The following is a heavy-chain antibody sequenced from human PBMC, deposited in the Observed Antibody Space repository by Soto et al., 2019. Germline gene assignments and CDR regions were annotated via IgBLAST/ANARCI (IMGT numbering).Heavy chain of an antibody. J-gene: IGHJ3*02. CDR3: ARDPQYYDSSGYPNNAFDI. CDR1: GGSISSYY. V-gene: IGHV4-59*01. Sequence: SETLSLTCTVSGGSISSYYWSWIRQPPGKGLEWIGYIYYSGSTNYNPSLKSRVTISVDTSKNQFSLKLSSVTAADTAVYYCARDPQYYDSSGYPNNAFDIWGQGTMVTVSS. CDR2: IYYSGST. D-gene: IGHD3-22*01.